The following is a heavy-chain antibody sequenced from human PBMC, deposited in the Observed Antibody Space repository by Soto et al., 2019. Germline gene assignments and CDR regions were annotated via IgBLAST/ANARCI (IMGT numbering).Heavy chain of an antibody. J-gene: IGHJ4*02. CDR2: ISSSSSYI. V-gene: IGHV3-21*01. CDR1: GFTFSSYS. D-gene: IGHD6-13*01. Sequence: PGGSLRLSCAASGFTFSSYSMNWVRQAPGKGLEWVSPISSSSSYIYYADSVKGRFTISRDNAKNSLYLQMNSLRAEDTAVYYCARVSPPEQQLGLYYFDYWGQGTLVTVSS. CDR3: ARVSPPEQQLGLYYFDY.